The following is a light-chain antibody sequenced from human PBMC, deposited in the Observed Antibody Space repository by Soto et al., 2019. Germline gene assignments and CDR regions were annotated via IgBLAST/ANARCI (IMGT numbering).Light chain of an antibody. CDR1: QSVSSN. CDR3: QQRSNWPIT. V-gene: IGKV3-11*01. CDR2: GAS. J-gene: IGKJ5*01. Sequence: EIVMTQSPATLSVSPGERATLSCRASQSVSSNLAWYQQKPGQAPRLLIYGASTRATGIPARFSGSGSGTDLTLTISSLEPEDFAVYYCQQRSNWPITFGQGTRLE.